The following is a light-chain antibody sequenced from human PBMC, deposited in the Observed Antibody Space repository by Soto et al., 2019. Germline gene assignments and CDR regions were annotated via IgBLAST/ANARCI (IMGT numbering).Light chain of an antibody. J-gene: IGLJ3*02. CDR2: EGS. V-gene: IGLV2-23*01. CDR1: NSDVGTYGL. CDR3: CSYAASSALWV. Sequence: QSVLTQPASVSGSPGQSITISCTGTNSDVGTYGLVSWYQQHPGRAPKLMIYEGSKRPSGVSNRFSGSKSGDTASLTISGLQAEDEANYYCCSYAASSALWVFGGGTKLTVL.